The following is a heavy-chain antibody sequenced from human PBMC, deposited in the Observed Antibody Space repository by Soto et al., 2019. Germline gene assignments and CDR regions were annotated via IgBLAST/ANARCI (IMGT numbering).Heavy chain of an antibody. CDR2: IYYSGST. V-gene: IGHV4-61*01. D-gene: IGHD6-13*01. Sequence: PSETLSLTWTVSGCSVSSGTYYWSWIRQPPGKGLEWIGYIYYSGSTNYNPSLKSRVTISVDTSKNQFSLKVSSVTAADTAVYYCARGGIAAAATWGQRTLVTFP. CDR3: ARGGIAAAAT. CDR1: GCSVSSGTYY. J-gene: IGHJ4*02.